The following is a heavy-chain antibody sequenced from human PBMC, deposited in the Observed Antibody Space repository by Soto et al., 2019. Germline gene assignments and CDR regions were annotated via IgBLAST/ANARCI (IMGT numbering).Heavy chain of an antibody. Sequence: SETLSLTCTVSGGSISSGGYYWSWIRQHPGKGLEWIGYIYYSGSTYYNPSLKSRVTITVDTSKNQFSLKLSSVTAADTAVYYCETTDYSHAFDIWGQGTMVTVSS. CDR2: IYYSGST. J-gene: IGHJ3*02. V-gene: IGHV4-31*03. CDR3: ETTDYSHAFDI. CDR1: GGSISSGGYY. D-gene: IGHD4-4*01.